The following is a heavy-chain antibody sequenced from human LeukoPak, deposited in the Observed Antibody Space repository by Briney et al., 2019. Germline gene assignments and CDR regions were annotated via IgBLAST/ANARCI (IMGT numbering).Heavy chain of an antibody. CDR1: GVSISSGGYY. CDR3: AREFLFPTVTNVGNWFDP. D-gene: IGHD4-17*01. V-gene: IGHV4-31*03. J-gene: IGHJ5*02. CDR2: IYYSGST. Sequence: SETLSLTCTVSGVSISSGGYYWSWIRQHPGKGLEWIGYIYYSGSTYYNPSLKSRVTISVDTSKNQFSLKLSSVTAADTAVYYCAREFLFPTVTNVGNWFDPWGQGTLVTVSS.